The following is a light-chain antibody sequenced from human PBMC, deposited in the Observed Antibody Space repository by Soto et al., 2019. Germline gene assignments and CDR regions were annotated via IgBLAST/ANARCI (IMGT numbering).Light chain of an antibody. CDR2: GNS. CDR1: SSNIGAIYD. V-gene: IGLV1-40*01. J-gene: IGLJ2*01. CDR3: QSYDSSLSAVV. Sequence: QAVVTQPPSVSGAPGQRVTISCTGSSSNIGAIYDVHWYQQLPGTAPKLLIYGNSNRPSGVPDRFSGSKSGTSASLAITGLQAEDEADYYCQSYDSSLSAVVFGGGTKLTVL.